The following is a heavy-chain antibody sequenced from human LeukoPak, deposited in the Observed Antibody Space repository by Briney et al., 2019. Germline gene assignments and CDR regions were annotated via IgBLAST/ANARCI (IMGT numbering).Heavy chain of an antibody. D-gene: IGHD2-8*01. CDR3: SRGQGCAY. CDR2: MNQDGSEQ. Sequence: PGGSLRLSCAAPGFDFDNYWMTWVRQVPGKGLEWVANMNQDGSEQYYVDSVKGRFTISRDNGKKSLYLQMNSLRAEDTAVYYCSRGQGCAYWGQGTLVTVSS. J-gene: IGHJ4*02. V-gene: IGHV3-7*04. CDR1: GFDFDNYW.